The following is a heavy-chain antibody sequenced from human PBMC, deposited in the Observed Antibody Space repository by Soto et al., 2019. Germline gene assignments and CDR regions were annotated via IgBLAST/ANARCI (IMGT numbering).Heavy chain of an antibody. D-gene: IGHD5-12*01. J-gene: IGHJ6*01. CDR1: GYSFTSYW. V-gene: IGHV5-10-1*01. CDR3: ARNLGGYDALYYYGMDV. Sequence: PGESLTISCKVSGYSFTSYWIIWVLQMPGKGLEWMGRIDPSDSYTNYSPSFQGHVTISADKSISTAYLQWSSLKASDTAMYYCARNLGGYDALYYYGMDVWGQGTTVTVSS. CDR2: IDPSDSYT.